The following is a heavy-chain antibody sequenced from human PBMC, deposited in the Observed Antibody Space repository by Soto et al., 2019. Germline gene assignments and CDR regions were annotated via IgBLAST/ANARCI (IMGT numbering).Heavy chain of an antibody. CDR3: TRSSGGYPLFDY. CDR2: IRNKANSYTT. J-gene: IGHJ4*02. V-gene: IGHV3-72*01. CDR1: GFTFSDHY. D-gene: IGHD1-26*01. Sequence: EVQLVESGGGLVQPGGSLRLSCAASGFTFSDHYMDWVRQAPGKGLEWVARIRNKANSYTTEYAASVKGRFTVSRDDSKNSLYLQMNSLKTEDTAVYYCTRSSGGYPLFDYWGQGTLVTVSS.